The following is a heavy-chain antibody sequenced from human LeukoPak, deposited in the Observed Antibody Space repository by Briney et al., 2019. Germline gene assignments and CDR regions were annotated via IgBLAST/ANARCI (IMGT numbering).Heavy chain of an antibody. D-gene: IGHD6-13*01. CDR3: ARDSSSWNGEIDY. V-gene: IGHV5-51*01. CDR2: IYPGDSDT. J-gene: IGHJ4*02. CDR1: GYSFTSYW. Sequence: GEPLKISCKGSGYSFTSYWIGWVRQMPGKGLEWMGIIYPGDSDTRYSPSFQGQVTISADKSISTAYLQWSSLKASDTAMYYCARDSSSWNGEIDYWGQGTLATVSS.